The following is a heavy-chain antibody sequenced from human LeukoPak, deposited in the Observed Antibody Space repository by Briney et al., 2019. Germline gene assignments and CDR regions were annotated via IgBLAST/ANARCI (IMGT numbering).Heavy chain of an antibody. D-gene: IGHD2-2*01. CDR2: ISGSGDTT. Sequence: GGSLRLSCAASGFTFSNFGMTWVRQAPGKGLEWVSTISGSGDTTYYPNSVKGRFTISRDNSKNTLYLQMNSRRAEDTAVYYCAKGGGGYLDYWGQGALVTVSS. V-gene: IGHV3-23*01. CDR1: GFTFSNFG. J-gene: IGHJ4*02. CDR3: AKGGGGYLDY.